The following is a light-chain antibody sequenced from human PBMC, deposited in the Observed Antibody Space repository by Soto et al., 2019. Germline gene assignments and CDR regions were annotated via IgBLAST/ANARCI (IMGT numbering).Light chain of an antibody. CDR2: DAS. Sequence: EIVLTQSPGTLSLSPGARATLSCRASQSVRSSRLAWYKQKPGQALRLLIYDASSRATGTPDRFSGSGSGTDFTLTISRLEPEDFAVYDGQQYKNWPPITFGQGTRLEIK. CDR3: QQYKNWPPIT. CDR1: QSVRSSR. J-gene: IGKJ5*01. V-gene: IGKV3D-20*02.